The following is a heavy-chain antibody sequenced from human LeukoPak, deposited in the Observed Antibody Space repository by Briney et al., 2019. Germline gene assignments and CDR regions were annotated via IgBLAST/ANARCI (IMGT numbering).Heavy chain of an antibody. Sequence: GGSLRLSCAASQFTFNIYPMHWVRQAPGKGLEWVATIAYDGTNIFYADSVRGRFTISRDNSKSALFLEMNSLRGEDTAVYYCAREPYDISGYGMDVWGQGTMVTVSS. CDR2: IAYDGTNI. CDR3: AREPYDISGYGMDV. J-gene: IGHJ6*02. CDR1: QFTFNIYP. D-gene: IGHD3-22*01. V-gene: IGHV3-30-3*01.